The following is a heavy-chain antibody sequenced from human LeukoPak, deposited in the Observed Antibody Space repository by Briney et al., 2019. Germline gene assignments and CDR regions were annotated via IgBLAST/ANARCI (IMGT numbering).Heavy chain of an antibody. Sequence: ASVKVSCKASGCTFTSYGISWVRQAPGQGLEWMGWISAYNGNTNYAQKLQGRVTMTTDTSTSTAYMELRSLRSDDTAVYYCARAETVVVVTGLYFQHWGQGTLVTVSS. CDR3: ARAETVVVVTGLYFQH. V-gene: IGHV1-18*01. D-gene: IGHD2-15*01. CDR1: GCTFTSYG. J-gene: IGHJ1*01. CDR2: ISAYNGNT.